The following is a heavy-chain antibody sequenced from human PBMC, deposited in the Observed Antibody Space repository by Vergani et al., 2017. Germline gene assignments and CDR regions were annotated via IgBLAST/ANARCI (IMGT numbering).Heavy chain of an antibody. CDR2: IIPIFGTA. CDR3: ARYCGGDCCASAHGAYDF. Sequence: QVQLVQSGAEVKKPGSSVKLSCKASGGTFSSYAISWVRQAPGQGLEWMGGIIPIFGTANYAQKFQGRVTLTADESTSTAYMELSSLRSEDTAVYYCARYCGGDCCASAHGAYDFWGQGTMVTVSS. CDR1: GGTFSSYA. J-gene: IGHJ3*01. V-gene: IGHV1-69*01. D-gene: IGHD2-21*02.